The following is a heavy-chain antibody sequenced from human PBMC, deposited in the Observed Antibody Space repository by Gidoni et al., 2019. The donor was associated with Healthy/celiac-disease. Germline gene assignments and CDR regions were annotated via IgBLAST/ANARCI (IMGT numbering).Heavy chain of an antibody. CDR2: IAYDGSNK. J-gene: IGHJ4*02. V-gene: IGHV3-30-3*01. D-gene: IGHD3-3*01. CDR3: ARAMMYYDFWSGYSDSYYFDY. CDR1: GFTFRSYA. Sequence: QVQLVESGGGVVQPGRSLRLSCAASGFTFRSYAMHWVRQAPGKGLEWVAVIAYDGSNKYYADSVKGRFTISRDNSKNTLYLQMNSLRAEDTAVYYCARAMMYYDFWSGYSDSYYFDYWGQGTLVTVSS.